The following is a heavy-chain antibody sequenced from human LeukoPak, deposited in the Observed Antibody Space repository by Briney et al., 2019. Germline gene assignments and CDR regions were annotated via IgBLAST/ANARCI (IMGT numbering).Heavy chain of an antibody. CDR3: AKDSSGWFLYISDMDV. Sequence: GRSLRLSCAASGFTFSSYGMHWVRQAPGKGLEWVAVISYDGSNKYYADSVEGRFTISRDNSKNTLYLQMNSLRAEDTAVYYCAKDSSGWFLYISDMDVWGKGTTVTVSS. CDR2: ISYDGSNK. J-gene: IGHJ6*04. D-gene: IGHD6-19*01. CDR1: GFTFSSYG. V-gene: IGHV3-30*18.